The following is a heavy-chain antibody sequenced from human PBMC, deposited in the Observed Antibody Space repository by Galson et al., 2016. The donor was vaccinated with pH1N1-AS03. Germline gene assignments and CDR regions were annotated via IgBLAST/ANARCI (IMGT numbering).Heavy chain of an antibody. J-gene: IGHJ4*02. V-gene: IGHV7-4-1*01. Sequence: VSCKASGYTFTSHRIIWVRQAPGQGLECMGWLTTSTGDPTYAQGFTGRFAFSLDTSVSTAYLQIYSLKADDTAVYYCARGHMSLSGFWDSWGQGTLVTVSS. D-gene: IGHD3-9*01. CDR2: LTTSTGDP. CDR3: ARGHMSLSGFWDS. CDR1: GYTFTSHR.